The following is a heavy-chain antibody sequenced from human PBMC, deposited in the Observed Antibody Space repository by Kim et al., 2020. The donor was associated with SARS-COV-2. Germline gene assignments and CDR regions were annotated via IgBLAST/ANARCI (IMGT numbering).Heavy chain of an antibody. CDR1: GYTFTSYG. CDR2: ISAYNGNT. CDR3: ARHVRILEWLLYPYYYGMDV. V-gene: IGHV1-18*01. J-gene: IGHJ6*02. D-gene: IGHD3-3*01. Sequence: ASVKVSCKASGYTFTSYGISWVRQAPGQGLEWMGWISAYNGNTNYAQKLQGRVTMTTDTSTSTAYMELRSLRSDDTAVYYCARHVRILEWLLYPYYYGMDVWGQGTTVTVSS.